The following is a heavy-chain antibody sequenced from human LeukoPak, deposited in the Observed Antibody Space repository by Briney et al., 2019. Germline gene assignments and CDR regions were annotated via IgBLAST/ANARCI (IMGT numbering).Heavy chain of an antibody. CDR3: ATPPYGTDTYGSWFES. V-gene: IGHV3-30*02. J-gene: IGHJ5*01. CDR2: ILSDGSTK. Sequence: GGSLRLACTASGIAFNQYSMHWVRQAPGKGLEWVAFILSDGSTKYYEDSVKGRFSISRDNSNKTLYLQMNSLSAEDTGMYYCATPPYGTDTYGSWFESXXQGTLVTVSS. CDR1: GIAFNQYS. D-gene: IGHD3-10*01.